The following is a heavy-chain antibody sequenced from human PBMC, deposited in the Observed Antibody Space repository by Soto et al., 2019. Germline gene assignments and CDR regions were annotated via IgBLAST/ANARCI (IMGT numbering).Heavy chain of an antibody. CDR3: ARRTIVATIDF. CDR2: IFFPGTT. Sequence: SETLSLTCTVSGDSINSRNYYWAWIRQSPGRGLEWIGSIFFPGTTFYNPSLKSRLTISGDTSKNQFSLKLSSVTAADTAVYYCARRTIVATIDFWGPGTLVT. V-gene: IGHV4-39*01. CDR1: GDSINSRNYY. J-gene: IGHJ4*02. D-gene: IGHD5-12*01.